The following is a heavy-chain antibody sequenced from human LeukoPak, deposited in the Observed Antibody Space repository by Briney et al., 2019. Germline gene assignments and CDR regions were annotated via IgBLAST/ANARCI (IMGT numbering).Heavy chain of an antibody. D-gene: IGHD3-10*01. V-gene: IGHV3-74*01. CDR1: GFTFSSYW. Sequence: GGSLRLSCAASGFTFSSYWMHWVRQAPGKGLVWVSRITGDGSSTNYADSVKGRFTISRDNAKNSLYLQMNSLRAEDTAVYYCARVMLLGGQDDDYWGQGTLVTVSS. CDR2: ITGDGSST. CDR3: ARVMLLGGQDDDY. J-gene: IGHJ4*02.